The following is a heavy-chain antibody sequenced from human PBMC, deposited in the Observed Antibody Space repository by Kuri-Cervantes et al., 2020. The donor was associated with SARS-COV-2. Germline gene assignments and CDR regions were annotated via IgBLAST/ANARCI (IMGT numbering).Heavy chain of an antibody. Sequence: GGSLRLSCAASGFTFSSYGMHWVRQAPGKGLEWVSSINTDGSHKNYADSVKGRFTISRDSAKSSLYLQMNSLRVEDTAVYYCARYFGVITVDYWGRGTLVTVSS. CDR1: GFTFSSYG. CDR3: ARYFGVITVDY. V-gene: IGHV3-21*01. J-gene: IGHJ4*02. CDR2: INTDGSHK. D-gene: IGHD3-3*01.